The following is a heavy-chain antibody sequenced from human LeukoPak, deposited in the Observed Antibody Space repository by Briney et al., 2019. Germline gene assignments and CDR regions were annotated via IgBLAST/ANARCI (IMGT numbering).Heavy chain of an antibody. J-gene: IGHJ4*02. CDR3: AKSGYTAIAFFDY. D-gene: IGHD5-18*01. Sequence: GGSLRLSCAASGFTFSSYAMHWVRQAPGKGLEWVAVISYDGSNKYYADSVKGRFTISRDNSKNSLYLQMNSLRAEDTALYYCAKSGYTAIAFFDYWGQGTLVTVSS. CDR2: ISYDGSNK. V-gene: IGHV3-30-3*02. CDR1: GFTFSSYA.